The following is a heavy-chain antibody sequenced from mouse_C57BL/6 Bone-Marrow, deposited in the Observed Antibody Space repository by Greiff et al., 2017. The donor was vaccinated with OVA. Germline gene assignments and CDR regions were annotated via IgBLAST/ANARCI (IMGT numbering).Heavy chain of an antibody. V-gene: IGHV1-69*01. Sequence: QVQLQQSGAELVMPGASVKLSCKASGYTFTSYWMHWVKQRPGQGLEWIGEIDPSDSYTNYNQKFKGKSTLTVDKSSSTAYMQLSSLTSEDSAVYYCAIIYDPYAMDYWGQGTSVTVSS. CDR1: GYTFTSYW. CDR3: AIIYDPYAMDY. CDR2: IDPSDSYT. D-gene: IGHD2-3*01. J-gene: IGHJ4*01.